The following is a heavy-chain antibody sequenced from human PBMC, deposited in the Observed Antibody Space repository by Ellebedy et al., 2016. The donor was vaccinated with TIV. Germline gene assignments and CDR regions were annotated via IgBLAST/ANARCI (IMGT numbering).Heavy chain of an antibody. V-gene: IGHV3-48*02. D-gene: IGHD2-15*01. Sequence: GESLKISXAASGFTFSSYSMNWVRQAPGKGLEWVSYISSSSSTIYYADSVKGRFTISRDNAKNSLYLQMNSLRDEDTAVYYCARDWCSGGSCYYYGMDVWGQGTTVTVSS. CDR2: ISSSSSTI. CDR1: GFTFSSYS. CDR3: ARDWCSGGSCYYYGMDV. J-gene: IGHJ6*02.